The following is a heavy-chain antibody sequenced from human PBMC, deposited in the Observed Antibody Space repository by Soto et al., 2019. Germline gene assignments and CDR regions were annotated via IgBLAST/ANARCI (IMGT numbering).Heavy chain of an antibody. D-gene: IGHD3-22*01. Sequence: SETLSLICVVSDYPISSDYYWAWIRQPSGKGLEWIGSIYHGGSAYYNPSLNSRVTILVDTSNKQVSLRVTSVTAADTAVYYCARYRYYFDASGNYRTHAFDIWGPGTLVTVSS. CDR2: IYHGGSA. CDR3: ARYRYYFDASGNYRTHAFDI. J-gene: IGHJ3*02. CDR1: DYPISSDYY. V-gene: IGHV4-38-2*01.